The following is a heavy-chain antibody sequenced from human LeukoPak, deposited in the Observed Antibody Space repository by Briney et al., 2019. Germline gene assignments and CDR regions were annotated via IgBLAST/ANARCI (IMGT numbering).Heavy chain of an antibody. CDR1: GFTFSSHS. J-gene: IGHJ4*02. V-gene: IGHV3-21*01. D-gene: IGHD3-22*01. CDR2: ITSSSDYI. CDR3: VRESVCYDSSAYYNVLDY. Sequence: GGSLRLSCAASGFTFSSHSMNWVRQAPGKGLEWVSVITSSSDYIYYADSLKGRFTVSRDNAKNSLYLQLNSLRAEDTAVYYCVRESVCYDSSAYYNVLDYWGQGTLVTVSS.